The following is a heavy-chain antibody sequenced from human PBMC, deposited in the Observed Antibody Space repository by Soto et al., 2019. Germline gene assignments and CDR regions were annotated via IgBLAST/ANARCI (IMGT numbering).Heavy chain of an antibody. Sequence: EVQLVESGGGLVQPGRSLRLSCAASGFTFDDYAMHWVRQAPGKGLEWASGISWNSGSIGYADSVKGRFTISRDNAKNSLYLQMNSLRAEDTALYYCAKDKGGNYYYYYYMDVWGKGTTVTVSS. CDR2: ISWNSGSI. CDR1: GFTFDDYA. J-gene: IGHJ6*03. V-gene: IGHV3-9*01. CDR3: AKDKGGNYYYYYYMDV.